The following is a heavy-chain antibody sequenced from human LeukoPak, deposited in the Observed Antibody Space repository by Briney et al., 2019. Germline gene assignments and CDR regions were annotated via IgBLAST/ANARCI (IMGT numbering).Heavy chain of an antibody. CDR2: INTNTGNP. CDR1: GYTFTSYA. Sequence: ASVKVSCKVSGYTFTSYAMNWVRQAPGQGLERMGWINTNTGNPTYAQGFTGRFVFSLDTSVSTAYLQISSLKAEDTAVYYCARDERYYDSSGYSYWFDPWGQGTLVTVSS. V-gene: IGHV7-4-1*02. J-gene: IGHJ5*02. CDR3: ARDERYYDSSGYSYWFDP. D-gene: IGHD3-22*01.